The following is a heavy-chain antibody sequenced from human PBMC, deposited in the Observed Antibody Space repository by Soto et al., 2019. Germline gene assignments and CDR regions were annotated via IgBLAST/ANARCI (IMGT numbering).Heavy chain of an antibody. CDR3: ARVSSGWYDYYYYGMDV. CDR2: IYHSGST. D-gene: IGHD6-19*01. V-gene: IGHV4-4*02. Sequence: PSETLSLTCAVSGGSISSSNWWSWVRQPPGKGLEWIGEIYHSGSTNYNPSLKSRVTISVDKSKNQFSLKLSSVTAADTAVYYCARVSSGWYDYYYYGMDVWGQGTTVTVSS. CDR1: GGSISSSNW. J-gene: IGHJ6*02.